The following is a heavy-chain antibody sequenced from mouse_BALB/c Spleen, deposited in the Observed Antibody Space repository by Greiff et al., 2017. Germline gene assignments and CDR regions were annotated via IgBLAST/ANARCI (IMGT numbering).Heavy chain of an antibody. CDR1: GFTFSSYA. V-gene: IGHV5-6-5*01. CDR2: ISSGGST. Sequence: EVKLVESGGGLVKPGGSLKLSCAASGFTFSSYAMSWVRQTPEKRLEWVASISSGGSTYYPDSVKGRFTISRDNARNNLYLQMSSLKSEDTAMYYCARGGDRYDYAMDYWGQGTSVTVSS. J-gene: IGHJ4*01. CDR3: ARGGDRYDYAMDY. D-gene: IGHD2-14*01.